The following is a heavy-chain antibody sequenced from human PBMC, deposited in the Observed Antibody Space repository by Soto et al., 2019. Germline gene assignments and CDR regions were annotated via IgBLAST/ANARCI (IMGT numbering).Heavy chain of an antibody. CDR2: INPGAGST. V-gene: IGHV1-46*03. Sequence: GASVKVSCKASGYTFASYFLHWVRQAPGQGLEWMGIINPGAGSTTYAQNFQGRVTMTSDTSTSTVFMELSSLRSDDTAVYYCARVTVNNVLAGPFACWGQGTLVTVSS. CDR1: GYTFASYF. CDR3: ARVTVNNVLAGPFAC. D-gene: IGHD3-9*01. J-gene: IGHJ4*02.